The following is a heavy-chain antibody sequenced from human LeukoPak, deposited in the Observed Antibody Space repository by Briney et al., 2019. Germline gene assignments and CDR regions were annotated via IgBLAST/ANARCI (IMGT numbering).Heavy chain of an antibody. CDR1: GGSISSSSYY. CDR3: ARHWGYSHNWFDP. D-gene: IGHD6-13*01. V-gene: IGHV4-39*01. Sequence: SETLSLTCTVSGGSISSSSYYWGWIRQPPGKGLEWIGSIYYSGSTYYNPSLKSRVTISVDTSKNQFSLKLSSVTAADTAVYYCARHWGYSHNWFDPWGQGTLVTVSS. J-gene: IGHJ5*02. CDR2: IYYSGST.